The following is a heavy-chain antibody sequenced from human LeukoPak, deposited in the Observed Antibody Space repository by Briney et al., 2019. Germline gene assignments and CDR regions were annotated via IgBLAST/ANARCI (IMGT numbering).Heavy chain of an antibody. CDR2: INWKTGNG. J-gene: IGHJ2*01. CDR3: TRRAARWQFDL. CDR1: GFNFDDYA. Sequence: GGSLRLSCAVSGFNFDDYAMHWVRHAPGRGLEWVSGINWKTGNGIYADSVKGRFTISRDNAKSSLYLQMSSLSAEDTALYYCTRRAARWQFDLWGRGTLLTVSS. D-gene: IGHD5-24*01. V-gene: IGHV3-9*01.